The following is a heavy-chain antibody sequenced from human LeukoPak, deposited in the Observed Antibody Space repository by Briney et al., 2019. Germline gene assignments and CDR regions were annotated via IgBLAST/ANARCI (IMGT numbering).Heavy chain of an antibody. Sequence: GGSLRLSCAASGFTFSSYGMHWVRQAPGKGLEWVAVISYDGSNKYYADTVKGRFTISRDNSKNTLYLQMNSLRAEDTAVYYCARIRDDYNPLDYWGQGTLVTVSS. D-gene: IGHD5-24*01. CDR1: GFTFSSYG. V-gene: IGHV3-30*03. J-gene: IGHJ4*02. CDR2: ISYDGSNK. CDR3: ARIRDDYNPLDY.